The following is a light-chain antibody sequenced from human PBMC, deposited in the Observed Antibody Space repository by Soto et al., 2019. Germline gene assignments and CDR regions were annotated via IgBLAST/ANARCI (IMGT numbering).Light chain of an antibody. Sequence: EIVMTQSPATLSVSPGERATLSCRASQSMSSSYLAWYQQKPGQAPRLLIFGASSRATGIPDRFSGSGSGTDFTLTISRLEPEDFAVYYCQQYGSSRETFGQGTKVDI. V-gene: IGKV3-20*01. CDR2: GAS. J-gene: IGKJ1*01. CDR1: QSMSSSY. CDR3: QQYGSSRET.